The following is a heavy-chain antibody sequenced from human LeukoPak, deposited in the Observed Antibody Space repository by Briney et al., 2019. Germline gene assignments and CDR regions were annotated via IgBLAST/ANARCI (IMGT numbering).Heavy chain of an antibody. V-gene: IGHV4-38-2*02. CDR3: AREGRVTPNFDY. CDR2: IYHSGST. D-gene: IGHD4-23*01. CDR1: GYSISSGYY. J-gene: IGHJ4*02. Sequence: SETLSLTCTVSGYSISSGYYWGWIRQPPGKGLEWIGSIYHSGSTYYNPSLKSRVTISVDTSKNQFSLKLSSVTAADTAVYYCAREGRVTPNFDYWGQGTLVTVSS.